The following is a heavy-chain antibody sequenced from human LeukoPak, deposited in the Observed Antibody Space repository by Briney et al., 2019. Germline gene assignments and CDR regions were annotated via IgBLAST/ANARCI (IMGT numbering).Heavy chain of an antibody. CDR3: ARGMRYYFGSGSSSSSSYDYGLDV. J-gene: IGHJ6*02. V-gene: IGHV4-38-2*02. CDR2: VHHSGSA. CDR1: HYSISNGYY. D-gene: IGHD3-10*01. Sequence: PSEILSLTCTVSHYSISNGYYWGWIRQPPGKGLEWIGSVHHSGSADYNPSLKSRVGILVDTSKNQFFLKVGSVTAADTAVYYCARGMRYYFGSGSSSSSSYDYGLDVWGQGTTVTVSS.